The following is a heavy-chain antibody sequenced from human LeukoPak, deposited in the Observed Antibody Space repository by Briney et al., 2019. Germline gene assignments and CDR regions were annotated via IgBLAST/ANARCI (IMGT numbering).Heavy chain of an antibody. D-gene: IGHD3-22*01. CDR3: ARGFDYYDSSGYNY. CDR2: ISSSGSTI. V-gene: IGHV3-48*03. Sequence: GGSLRLSCAASGFTFSSYEMNWVRQAPGKGLEWVSYISSSGSTIYYADSVKGRFTISRDNAKNSLYLQMNSLGAEDTAVYYCARGFDYYDSSGYNYWGQGTLVTVSS. CDR1: GFTFSSYE. J-gene: IGHJ4*02.